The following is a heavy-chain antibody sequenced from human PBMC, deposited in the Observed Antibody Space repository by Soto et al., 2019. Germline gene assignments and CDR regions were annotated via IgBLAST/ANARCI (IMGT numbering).Heavy chain of an antibody. CDR1: GDSISSNNYY. Sequence: QLQLQESGPGLVKPSETLSLTCSVSGDSISSNNYYCGWIRQPPVKCLEWIWSIHYTGSTHYNPSLKSRVTMSVDTSKSQFSLKLSSVTAADTAVYYCARHPGYAVPTVYATHYFNYWGQGILVTVST. J-gene: IGHJ4*02. CDR2: IHYTGST. CDR3: ARHPGYAVPTVYATHYFNY. V-gene: IGHV4-39*01. D-gene: IGHD2-8*01.